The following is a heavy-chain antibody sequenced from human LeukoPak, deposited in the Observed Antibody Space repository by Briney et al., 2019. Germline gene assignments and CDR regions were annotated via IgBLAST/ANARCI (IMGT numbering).Heavy chain of an antibody. CDR3: VASPVGFYYGSGRYYFDN. J-gene: IGHJ4*02. Sequence: GGSLRLSCAVSGFIFSSYWMNWVRQAPGKGLDYVASIATDGRSTFYVDSVKGRFTISRDNSKNTLSLQMSSLRAEDTAVYYCVASPVGFYYGSGRYYFDNWGQGTLVTVSS. CDR2: IATDGRST. CDR1: GFIFSSYW. V-gene: IGHV3-64D*06. D-gene: IGHD3-10*01.